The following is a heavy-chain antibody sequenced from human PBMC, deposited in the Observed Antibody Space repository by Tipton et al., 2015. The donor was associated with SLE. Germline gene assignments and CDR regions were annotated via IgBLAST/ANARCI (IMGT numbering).Heavy chain of an antibody. CDR2: IDDSGNT. V-gene: IGHV4-59*11. J-gene: IGHJ4*02. D-gene: IGHD3-10*01. CDR3: AKNSGSYYFDD. CDR1: GGSISSHY. Sequence: TLSLTCTVSGGSISSHYWSWIRQPPGKGLEWIGYIDDSGNTDYTPSLKSRVTISVDTSKNQFSLKLSSVTAADTAVYYCAKNSGSYYFDDWCQGTLVTVSS.